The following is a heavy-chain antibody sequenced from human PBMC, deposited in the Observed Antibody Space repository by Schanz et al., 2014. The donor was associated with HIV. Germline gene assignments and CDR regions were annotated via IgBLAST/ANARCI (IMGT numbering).Heavy chain of an antibody. CDR3: ASYDSSGFYDVPDAFDF. CDR1: GGTFSSNA. J-gene: IGHJ3*01. CDR2: IIPITGTP. D-gene: IGHD3-22*01. Sequence: QVQLEQSGAEVKRPGSSVRLSCKASGGTFSSNAISWVRQAPGQGLEWMGGIIPITGTPKYAQKFQGRVTITADESTSTANMELSSLRYEDTAMYYCASYDSSGFYDVPDAFDFWGQGTMVTVSS. V-gene: IGHV1-69*01.